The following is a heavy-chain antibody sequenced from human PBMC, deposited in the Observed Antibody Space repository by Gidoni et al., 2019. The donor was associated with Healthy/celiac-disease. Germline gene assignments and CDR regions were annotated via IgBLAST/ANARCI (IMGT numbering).Heavy chain of an antibody. CDR1: GFTFSNAW. CDR3: TTGVDPALY. V-gene: IGHV3-15*01. Sequence: RLSCAASGFTFSNAWMSWVRQAPGKGLEWVGRIKSKTDGETTAYAAPVKGRFTISRDYSKNTLYLQMNSLKTDDTAVYYCTTGVDPALYWGQGTLVTVSS. D-gene: IGHD3-10*01. J-gene: IGHJ4*02. CDR2: IKSKTDGETT.